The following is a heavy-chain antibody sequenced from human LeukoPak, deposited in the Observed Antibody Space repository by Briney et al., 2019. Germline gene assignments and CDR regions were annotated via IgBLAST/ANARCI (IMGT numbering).Heavy chain of an antibody. CDR1: GFTFSSYA. CDR3: ARDLSVAFGGVIVPYYFDY. CDR2: ISGSGGST. D-gene: IGHD3-16*02. V-gene: IGHV3-23*01. J-gene: IGHJ4*02. Sequence: GGSLRLSCAASGFTFSSYAMSWVRQAPGKGLEWVSAISGSGGSTYYADSVKGRFTISRDNSKNTLYLQMNSLRAEDTAVYYCARDLSVAFGGVIVPYYFDYWGQGTLVTVSS.